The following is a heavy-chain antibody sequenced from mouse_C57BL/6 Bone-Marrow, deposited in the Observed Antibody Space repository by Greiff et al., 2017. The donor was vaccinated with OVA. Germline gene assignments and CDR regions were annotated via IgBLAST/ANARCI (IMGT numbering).Heavy chain of an antibody. V-gene: IGHV1-26*01. CDR1: GYTFTDYY. Sequence: EVKLQQSGPELVKPGASVKISCKASGYTFTDYYMNWVKQSHGKSLEWIGDINPNNGGTSYNQKFKGKATLTVDKSSSTAYMELRSLTSEDSAVYYCARPYYYGSSSCGYWGQGTTLTVSS. CDR3: ARPYYYGSSSCGY. CDR2: INPNNGGT. D-gene: IGHD1-1*01. J-gene: IGHJ2*01.